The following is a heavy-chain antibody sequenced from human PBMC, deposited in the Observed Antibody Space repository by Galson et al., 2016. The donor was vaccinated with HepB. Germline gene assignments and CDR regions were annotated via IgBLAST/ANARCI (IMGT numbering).Heavy chain of an antibody. J-gene: IGHJ4*02. CDR3: ARGKFSTAWQDY. CDR2: ISSSSSSL. Sequence: SLRLSCAASGFTFSSYSMSWVRQAPGKGLEWVSSISSSSSSLYYADSVKGRFTISRDNAKNSLYLQMNSLRAEDTAVYYCARGKFSTAWQDYWGQGTLVTVSS. V-gene: IGHV3-21*01. D-gene: IGHD6-19*01. CDR1: GFTFSSYS.